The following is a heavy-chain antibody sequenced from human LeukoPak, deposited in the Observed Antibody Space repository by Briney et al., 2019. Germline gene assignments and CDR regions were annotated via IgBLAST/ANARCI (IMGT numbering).Heavy chain of an antibody. V-gene: IGHV3-23*01. Sequence: GGSLRLSCAASGFTFSTYSVNWVRPAPGKGLEWVEAISGSGGSTYYADSVKGRFTISRDNSKNTLYLQMNSLRAEDTAVYYCAKEGNYGSGSYDYWGQGTLVTVSS. CDR2: ISGSGGST. CDR1: GFTFSTYS. D-gene: IGHD3-10*01. CDR3: AKEGNYGSGSYDY. J-gene: IGHJ4*02.